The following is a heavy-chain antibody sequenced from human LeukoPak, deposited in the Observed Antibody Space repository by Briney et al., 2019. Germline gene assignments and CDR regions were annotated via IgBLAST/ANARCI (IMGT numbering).Heavy chain of an antibody. Sequence: PGGSLRLSCAASGFTFSSYGVHWVRQAPGKGLEWVAVIWYDGSNKYYADSVKGRFTISRDNSKNTLYLQMNSLRAEDTAVYYCARDVHDFWSGHRTNWFDPWGQGTLVTVSS. CDR2: IWYDGSNK. V-gene: IGHV3-33*01. CDR3: ARDVHDFWSGHRTNWFDP. J-gene: IGHJ5*02. D-gene: IGHD3-3*01. CDR1: GFTFSSYG.